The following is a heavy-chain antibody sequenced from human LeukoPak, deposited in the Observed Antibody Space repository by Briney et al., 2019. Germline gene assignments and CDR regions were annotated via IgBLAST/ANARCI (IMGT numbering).Heavy chain of an antibody. CDR3: AKDPFGDYDSYFDY. V-gene: IGHV3-30*19. J-gene: IGHJ4*02. CDR1: GFTLSNYG. CDR2: ILYDGTNT. D-gene: IGHD3-22*01. Sequence: PGGSLRLSCAASGFTLSNYGMHWVRQAPGKGLEWVALILYDGTNTYYADSVKGRFTISRDNSKNTLYLRMNSLRPEDTAVYHCAKDPFGDYDSYFDYWGQGTLVTVSS.